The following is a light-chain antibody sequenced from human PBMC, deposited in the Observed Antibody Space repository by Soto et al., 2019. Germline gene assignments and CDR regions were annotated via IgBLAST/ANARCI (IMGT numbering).Light chain of an antibody. J-gene: IGKJ1*01. CDR3: QQSGSFPWT. CDR2: AAS. Sequence: DIQMTQSPSSVSASVGDRVTITCRASQGISSWLAWYQQKPGKAPKLLIYAASNMQSGVPSRFSGSGSGTEFTRTISSLQPEDFSTYYCQQSGSFPWTFGQGTKVEIK. CDR1: QGISSW. V-gene: IGKV1-12*01.